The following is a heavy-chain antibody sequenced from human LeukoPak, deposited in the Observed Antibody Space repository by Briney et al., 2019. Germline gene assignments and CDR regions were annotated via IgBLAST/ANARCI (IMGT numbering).Heavy chain of an antibody. D-gene: IGHD1-26*01. CDR2: LNDDGSIT. CDR3: ARALGSPLDF. V-gene: IGHV3-74*01. Sequence: PGGSLRLSCAASGFSLSTSWMHWVRQSPGKGLVWVSRLNDDGSITTYADSVKGRFTISRDNAKNTLYLQMNSPRAEDTAVYYCARALGSPLDFWGQGTLVTVSS. CDR1: GFSLSTSW. J-gene: IGHJ4*02.